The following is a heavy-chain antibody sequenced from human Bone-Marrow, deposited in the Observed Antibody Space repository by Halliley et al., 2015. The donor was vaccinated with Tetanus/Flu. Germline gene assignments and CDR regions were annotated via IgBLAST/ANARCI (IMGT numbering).Heavy chain of an antibody. CDR2: IYHSWST. CDR3: ARGQYSSALDGRLLDY. V-gene: IGHV4-4*02. J-gene: IGHJ4*02. Sequence: EIYHSWSTNYNPSLKSRVTISVDKSKNRFSLKLTSLTAADTAVYYCARGQYSSALDGRLLDYWGQGTLVTVSS. D-gene: IGHD6-19*01.